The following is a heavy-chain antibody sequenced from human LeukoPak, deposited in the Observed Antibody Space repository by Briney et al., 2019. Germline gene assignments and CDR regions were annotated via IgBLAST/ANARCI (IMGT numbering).Heavy chain of an antibody. CDR3: ARAMVGATPVIDY. CDR2: MNPNSGNT. Sequence: PWASVTVSCKASGYTFTSYDINWVRQATGQGLEWMGWMNPNSGNTGYAQKFQGRVTMTRNTSISTAYMELSSLRSEDTAVYYCARAMVGATPVIDYWGQGTLVTVSS. J-gene: IGHJ4*02. V-gene: IGHV1-8*01. D-gene: IGHD1-26*01. CDR1: GYTFTSYD.